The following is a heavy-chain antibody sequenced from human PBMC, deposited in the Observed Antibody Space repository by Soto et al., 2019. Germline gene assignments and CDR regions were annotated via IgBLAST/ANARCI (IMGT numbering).Heavy chain of an antibody. Sequence: SVKVSCKASGGTFSSYAISWVRQAPGQGLEWMGGIIPIFGTANYAQKFQGRVTITADESTSTAYMELSSLRSEDTAVYYCARDLFLVPYNWFDPWGQGTLVTVSS. CDR2: IIPIFGTA. CDR3: ARDLFLVPYNWFDP. CDR1: GGTFSSYA. J-gene: IGHJ5*02. D-gene: IGHD1-26*01. V-gene: IGHV1-69*13.